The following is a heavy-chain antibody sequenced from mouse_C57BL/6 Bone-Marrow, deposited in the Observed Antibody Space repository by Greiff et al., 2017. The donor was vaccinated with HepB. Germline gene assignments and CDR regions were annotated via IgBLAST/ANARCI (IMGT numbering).Heavy chain of an antibody. CDR2: IYPGSGST. V-gene: IGHV1-55*01. CDR1: GYTFTSYW. Sequence: VQLQQPGTELVKPGASVKMSCKASGYTFTSYWITWVKQRPGQGLEWIGDIYPGSGSTNYNEKFKSKATLTVDTSSSTAYMQLSSLTSEDSAVYYCASQGNRLGYYAMDYWGQGTSVTVSS. J-gene: IGHJ4*01. CDR3: ASQGNRLGYYAMDY.